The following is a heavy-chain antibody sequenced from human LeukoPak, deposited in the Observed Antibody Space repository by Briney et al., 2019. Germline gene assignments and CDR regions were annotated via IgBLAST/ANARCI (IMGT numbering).Heavy chain of an antibody. CDR1: TFTFSLYW. CDR2: INTNGRST. J-gene: IGHJ5*02. D-gene: IGHD3-10*01. V-gene: IGHV3-74*01. CDR3: ARDRFGEFPNWFDP. Sequence: GGSLRLSCAASTFTFSLYWMHWVRQAPGKGLVWVSRINTNGRSTTYADSVKGRFTISRDNAKNTLYLQMNSLRAEDTAVYYCARDRFGEFPNWFDPWGQGTLVTVSS.